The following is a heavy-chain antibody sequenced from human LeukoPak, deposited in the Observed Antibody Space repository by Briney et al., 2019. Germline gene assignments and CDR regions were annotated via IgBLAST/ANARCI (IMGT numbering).Heavy chain of an antibody. CDR2: IYAGGNT. J-gene: IGHJ4*02. V-gene: IGHV3-53*01. D-gene: IGHD1-26*01. CDR3: VRGLAASSNY. CDR1: TFTFSTNY. Sequence: GGSLRLSCAASTFTFSTNYMSWVRQAPGKGLEWVSVIYAGGNTNYADSVKGRFTISRGNSKNTVYLQMNSLRAEDTAVYYCVRGLAASSNYWGQGTLVSVSS.